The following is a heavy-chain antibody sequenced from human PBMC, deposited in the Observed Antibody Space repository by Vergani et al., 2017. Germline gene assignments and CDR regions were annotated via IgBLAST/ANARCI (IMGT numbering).Heavy chain of an antibody. Sequence: QVQLVQSGAEVKKPGSSVKVSCKASGGTFSSYTISWVRQAPGQGLEWMGRIIPILGIANYAQKFQGRVTLTADKSTSTAYMELSSLRSEDTAVYYCARVPHTVYGSGSYYNSPKPYGMDVWGQGTTVTVSS. CDR1: GGTFSSYT. CDR2: IIPILGIA. CDR3: ARVPHTVYGSGSYYNSPKPYGMDV. J-gene: IGHJ6*02. V-gene: IGHV1-69*02. D-gene: IGHD3-10*01.